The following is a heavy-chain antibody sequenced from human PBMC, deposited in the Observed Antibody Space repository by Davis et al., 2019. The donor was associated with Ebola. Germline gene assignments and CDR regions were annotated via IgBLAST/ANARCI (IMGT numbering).Heavy chain of an antibody. J-gene: IGHJ4*02. V-gene: IGHV4-34*01. CDR3: ARVALGAVARPFDY. CDR1: GGSSSGYY. D-gene: IGHD2-2*02. CDR2: INHSRRTT. Sequence: SDPLSLTCAVYGGSSSGYYWSWIRQPPGKGLEWIGEINHSRRTTNYNPSLRSRVTISFDTSKNQFSLKLSSVTAADTAVYYCARVALGAVARPFDYWGQGNLVTVSS.